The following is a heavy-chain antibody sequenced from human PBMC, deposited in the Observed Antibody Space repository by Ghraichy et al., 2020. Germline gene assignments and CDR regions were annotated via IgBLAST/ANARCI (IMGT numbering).Heavy chain of an antibody. CDR2: IYYSGTA. Sequence: TLSLTCTVSGDSIGSGTYYWTWIRQFPGKGLEWIGYIYYSGTAYYNPSLKSRITMSIDTSKNQFSLKLFSVTAADAAVYYCARPAGGTGNYNFYMDVWGKGTTVAVSS. V-gene: IGHV4-31*03. D-gene: IGHD1-7*01. CDR1: GDSIGSGTYY. J-gene: IGHJ6*03. CDR3: ARPAGGTGNYNFYMDV.